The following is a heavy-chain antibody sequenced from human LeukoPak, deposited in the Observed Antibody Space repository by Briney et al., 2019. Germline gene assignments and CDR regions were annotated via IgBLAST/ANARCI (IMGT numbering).Heavy chain of an antibody. CDR3: ARTTMVRGTYYMDV. CDR1: GGSFSGYY. D-gene: IGHD3-10*01. Sequence: PSETLSLTCGVYGGSFSGYYWSWIRQPPGKGLEWIGCIYYSGYTNYKSSLKSRVTISVDTSKNQFSLKLSSVTAADTAVYYCARTTMVRGTYYMDVWGKGTTVTVSS. CDR2: IYYSGYT. V-gene: IGHV4-59*01. J-gene: IGHJ6*03.